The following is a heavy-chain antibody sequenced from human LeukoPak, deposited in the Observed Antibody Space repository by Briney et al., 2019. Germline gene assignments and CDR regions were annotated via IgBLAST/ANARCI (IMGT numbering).Heavy chain of an antibody. CDR3: ARSPSFTVSPDY. V-gene: IGHV4-34*01. Sequence: MASETLSLTCAVYGGSFSGYYWSWIRQPPGKGLEWIGEINHSGSTNYNPSLKSRVTISVDTSKNQFSLKLSSVTAADTPVYYCARSPSFTVSPDYWGQGTLVTVSS. D-gene: IGHD4-11*01. CDR1: GGSFSGYY. CDR2: INHSGST. J-gene: IGHJ4*02.